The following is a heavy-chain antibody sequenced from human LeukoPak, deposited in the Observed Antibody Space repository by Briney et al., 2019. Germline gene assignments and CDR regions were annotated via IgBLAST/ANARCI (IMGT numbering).Heavy chain of an antibody. CDR2: INSDGSST. D-gene: IGHD4-17*01. CDR3: AGGDYDRRLGYYYGMDV. J-gene: IGHJ6*02. V-gene: IGHV3-74*01. Sequence: GGSLRLSCAASGLTFSIYWMHWVRQAPGKGLVWVSRINSDGSSTSYADSVKGRFTISRDNAKNTLYLQMNSLRAEDTAVYYCAGGDYDRRLGYYYGMDVWGQGTTVTVSS. CDR1: GLTFSIYW.